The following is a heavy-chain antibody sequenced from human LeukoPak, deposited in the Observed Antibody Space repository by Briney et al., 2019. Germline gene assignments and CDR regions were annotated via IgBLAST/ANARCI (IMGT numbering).Heavy chain of an antibody. Sequence: SETLSLTCTVSGGSIGSYYWSWIRQPPGKGLEWIGYIYDSGSTNYNPSLKSRVTISVDTSKNQFSLKLSSVTAADTAVYFCARGRVSSSTWYSTYYYYFYMDVWGKGTTVTVSS. CDR3: ARGRVSSSTWYSTYYYYFYMDV. CDR2: IYDSGST. CDR1: GGSIGSYY. D-gene: IGHD1-1*01. V-gene: IGHV4-59*01. J-gene: IGHJ6*03.